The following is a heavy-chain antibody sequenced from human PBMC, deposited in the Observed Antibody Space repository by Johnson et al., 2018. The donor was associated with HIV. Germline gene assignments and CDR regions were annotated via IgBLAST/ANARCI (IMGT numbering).Heavy chain of an antibody. J-gene: IGHJ3*02. CDR3: ARNLMRYSWNADAFDI. CDR1: GFNFNNYG. Sequence: QVQLVESGGGVVQPGRSLRLSCAASGFNFNNYGMHWVRQAPGKGLEWVAVISYDGSKKYYADSVKGRFTISRDNSKNTLYLQMNSLRAEDTAVYYFARNLMRYSWNADAFDIWGQGTMVTVSS. V-gene: IGHV3-30*03. D-gene: IGHD1-20*01. CDR2: ISYDGSKK.